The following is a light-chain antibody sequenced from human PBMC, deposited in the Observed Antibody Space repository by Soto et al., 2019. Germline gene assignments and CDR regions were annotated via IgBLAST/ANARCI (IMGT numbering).Light chain of an antibody. CDR2: LNSDGSH. CDR3: QTWDTGIWV. J-gene: IGLJ3*02. V-gene: IGLV4-69*02. CDR1: TGHSSYA. Sequence: QSVLTQSPSASASLGASVKLTCTLSTGHSSYAIAWHQQQPEKGPRYLMKLNSDGSHSKGDGIPDRFSGSTSGAERYLTISSLQSEDGADYYCQTWDTGIWVFGGGTKLTVL.